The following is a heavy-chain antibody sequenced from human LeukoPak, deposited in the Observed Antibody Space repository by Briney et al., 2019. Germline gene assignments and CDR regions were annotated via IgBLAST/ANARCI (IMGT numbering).Heavy chain of an antibody. CDR1: GGSFSGYY. V-gene: IGHV4-34*01. J-gene: IGHJ3*02. CDR3: AGPAFSRYSGSYPSAFDI. D-gene: IGHD1-26*01. CDR2: INHSGST. Sequence: PSETLSLTCAVYGGSFSGYYWSWIRQPPGKGLEWIGEINHSGSTNYNPSLKSRVTISVDTSKNQFSLKLSSVTAADTAVYYCAGPAFSRYSGSYPSAFDIWGKGTMATVSS.